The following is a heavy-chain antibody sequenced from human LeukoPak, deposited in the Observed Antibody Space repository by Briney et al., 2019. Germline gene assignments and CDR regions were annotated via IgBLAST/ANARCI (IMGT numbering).Heavy chain of an antibody. CDR1: GGSFSGYY. CDR2: INHSGST. CDR3: ARNFDY. J-gene: IGHJ4*02. Sequence: SETLSLTCAVYGGSFSGYYWSWIRQPPGKGLEWIGEINHSGSTNYNPSLKSRVTISVDTSKNQFSLKLSSVTAADTAVYYCARNFDYWGQGTQVTVSS. V-gene: IGHV4-34*01.